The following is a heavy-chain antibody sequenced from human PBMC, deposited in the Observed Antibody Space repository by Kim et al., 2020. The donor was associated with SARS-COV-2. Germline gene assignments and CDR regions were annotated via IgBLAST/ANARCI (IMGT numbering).Heavy chain of an antibody. CDR3: AKDIMATVTTPVY. V-gene: IGHV3-9*01. D-gene: IGHD4-4*01. J-gene: IGHJ4*02. Sequence: YAYSVKGRFTISRANAKNSLYLQMNSLRAEDTALYYCAKDIMATVTTPVYWGQGTLVTVSS.